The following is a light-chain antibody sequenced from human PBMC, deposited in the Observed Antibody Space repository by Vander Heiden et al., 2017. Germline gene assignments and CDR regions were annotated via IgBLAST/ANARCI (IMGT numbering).Light chain of an antibody. CDR1: QSISSW. V-gene: IGKV1-5*03. J-gene: IGKJ1*01. CDR3: QQYNSDST. Sequence: DIQMPQSPSTLSASVGDRVTITCRASQSISSWLAWYQQKPGKAPKLLSYKASSLESGVPSRFSGSGSGTEFTLTISSLQPDDFATYYCQQYNSDSTFGQGTKVEIK. CDR2: KAS.